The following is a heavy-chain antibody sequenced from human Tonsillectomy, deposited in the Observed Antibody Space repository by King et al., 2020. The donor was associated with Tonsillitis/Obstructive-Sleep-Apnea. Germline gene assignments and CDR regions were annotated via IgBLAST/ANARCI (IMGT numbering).Heavy chain of an antibody. J-gene: IGHJ4*02. Sequence: VQLQESGPGLVKPSETLSLTCTVSGGSISSYYWSWIRQPPGKGLEWIGYIYYSGSTNYNPSLKSRVTISVDTSKNQVSLKLSSVTAADTAVYYCASLSEGAGGWAEYYDFWSGYPMAYYFDYWGQGTLVTVSS. CDR1: GGSISSYY. D-gene: IGHD3-3*01. V-gene: IGHV4-59*08. CDR3: ASLSEGAGGWAEYYDFWSGYPMAYYFDY. CDR2: IYYSGST.